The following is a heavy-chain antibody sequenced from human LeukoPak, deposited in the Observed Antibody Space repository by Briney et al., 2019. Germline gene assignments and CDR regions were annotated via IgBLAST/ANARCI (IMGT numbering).Heavy chain of an antibody. J-gene: IGHJ4*02. CDR2: MNPNSGNT. Sequence: GASVKVSRKASGYTFTSYAINWVRQATEQGLEWMGWMNPNSGNTGYTQKFQGRVTMTRNTSISTAYVELSSPRFEDTAVYYCARGRGGSSGYRRLDYWGQGTLVTVSS. V-gene: IGHV1-8*01. D-gene: IGHD6-25*01. CDR3: ARGRGGSSGYRRLDY. CDR1: GYTFTSYA.